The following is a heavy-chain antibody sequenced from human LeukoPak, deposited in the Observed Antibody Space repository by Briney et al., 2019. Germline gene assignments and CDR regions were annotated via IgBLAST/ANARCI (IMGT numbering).Heavy chain of an antibody. CDR1: GGSISSGGYY. V-gene: IGHV4-30-2*01. J-gene: IGHJ4*02. CDR3: ARDNPRGYGGFDY. Sequence: SETLSLTCTVSGGSISSGGYYWSWIRQPPGKGLEWIGYIYHSGSTYCNPSLKSRVTISVDRSKNQFSLKLSSVTAADTAVYYCARDNPRGYGGFDYWGQGTLVTVSS. D-gene: IGHD5-12*01. CDR2: IYHSGST.